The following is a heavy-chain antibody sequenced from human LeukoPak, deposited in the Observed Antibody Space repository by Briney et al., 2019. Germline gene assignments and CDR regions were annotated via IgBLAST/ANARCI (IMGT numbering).Heavy chain of an antibody. J-gene: IGHJ4*02. CDR3: ARVGATSGLY. CDR1: GGSISSYY. V-gene: IGHV4-59*01. Sequence: PSETLSLTCTVSGGSISSYYWSWIRQPPGKGLEWIGYIYYSGSTNYNPSLKSRVTISVDTSKNQFSLKLSSVTAADTAVYYCARVGATSGLYWGQGTLVTVSS. CDR2: IYYSGST. D-gene: IGHD1-26*01.